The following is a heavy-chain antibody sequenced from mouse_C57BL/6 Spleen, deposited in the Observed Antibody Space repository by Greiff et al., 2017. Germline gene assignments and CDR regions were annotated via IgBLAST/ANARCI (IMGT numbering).Heavy chain of an antibody. CDR3: TRRNYSNYFDY. V-gene: IGHV1-15*01. J-gene: IGHJ2*01. D-gene: IGHD2-5*01. Sequence: QVQLQQSGAELVRPGASVTLSCKASGYTFTDYEMHWVKQTPVHGLEWIGAIDPETGGTAYNQKFKGKAILNADKSSRTAYMELRSLTSEDSAVYYCTRRNYSNYFDYWGQGTTLTVSS. CDR1: GYTFTDYE. CDR2: IDPETGGT.